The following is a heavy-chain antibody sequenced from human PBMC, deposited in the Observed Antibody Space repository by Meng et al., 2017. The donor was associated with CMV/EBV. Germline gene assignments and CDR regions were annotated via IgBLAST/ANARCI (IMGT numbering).Heavy chain of an antibody. CDR1: GYTFTSYD. CDR3: ARMGQSYSSSWYAPYYYYYGMDV. J-gene: IGHJ6*02. CDR2: MNPNSGNT. D-gene: IGHD6-13*01. Sequence: ASVKVSCKASGYTFTSYDINWVRQATGQGLEWTGWMNPNSGNTGYAQKFQGRVTITRNTSISTAYMELSSLRSEDTAVYYCARMGQSYSSSWYAPYYYYYGMDVWGQGTTVTVSS. V-gene: IGHV1-8*03.